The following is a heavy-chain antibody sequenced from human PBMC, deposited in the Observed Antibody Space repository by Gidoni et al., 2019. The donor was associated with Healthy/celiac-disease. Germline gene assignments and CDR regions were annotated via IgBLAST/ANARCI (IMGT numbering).Heavy chain of an antibody. V-gene: IGHV3-43*01. J-gene: IGHJ4*02. CDR1: GFTFADYT. CDR3: AKGSTDIVVVPAAMLLDY. D-gene: IGHD2-2*01. CDR2: ISWDGGST. Sequence: EVQLVESGGVVVQPGGSLRLSCAASGFTFADYTLHWVRHAPGKGLEWVSLISWDGGSTYYADSVKGRFTISRDNSKNSLYLQMNSLRTEDTAVYYCAKGSTDIVVVPAAMLLDYWGQGTLVTVSS.